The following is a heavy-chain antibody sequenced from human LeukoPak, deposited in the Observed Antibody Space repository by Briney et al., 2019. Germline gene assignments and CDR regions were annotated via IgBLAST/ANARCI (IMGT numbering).Heavy chain of an antibody. Sequence: GGSLRLSRAASGFTFSSHWMSWVRQAPGKGLEWVANIKQDGSQKYYVDSVKGRFTISRDNAKNSLYLQMSSLRAEDTAVYYCVRAFDIWGQGTMVIVSS. V-gene: IGHV3-7*01. CDR2: IKQDGSQK. D-gene: IGHD3-10*01. CDR1: GFTFSSHW. J-gene: IGHJ3*02. CDR3: VRAFDI.